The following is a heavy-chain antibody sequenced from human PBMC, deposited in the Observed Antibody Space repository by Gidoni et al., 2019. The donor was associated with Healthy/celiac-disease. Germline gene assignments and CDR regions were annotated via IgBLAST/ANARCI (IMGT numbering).Heavy chain of an antibody. J-gene: IGHJ6*02. CDR2: SSSSGSTI. V-gene: IGHV3-48*03. Sequence: EVQLVESGGGLVQPGGSLRLSCAASGFTFSSYEMNWVRQAPGKGLEWVSYSSSSGSTIYYACSVKGRCTNCRDNARVSLYLQRNSLGAEDAADYYCARGGGGDGYYYYYGMDVWGQGTTVTVSS. D-gene: IGHD3-16*01. CDR1: GFTFSSYE. CDR3: ARGGGGDGYYYYYGMDV.